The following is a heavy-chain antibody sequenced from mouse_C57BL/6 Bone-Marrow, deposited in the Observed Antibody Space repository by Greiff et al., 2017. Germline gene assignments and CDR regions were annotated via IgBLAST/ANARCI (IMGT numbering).Heavy chain of an antibody. CDR3: AGLGAWYYGSSLY. D-gene: IGHD1-1*01. CDR2: IDPSDSYT. J-gene: IGHJ2*01. V-gene: IGHV1-59*01. CDR1: GYTFTSYW. Sequence: QVQLQQPGAELVRPGTSVKLSCKASGYTFTSYWMHWVKQRPGQGLEWIGVIDPSDSYTNYNQKFKGKDTLSVDTSSSTAYIQLSSLTSEDSAVYYCAGLGAWYYGSSLYWGQGTTLTVSS.